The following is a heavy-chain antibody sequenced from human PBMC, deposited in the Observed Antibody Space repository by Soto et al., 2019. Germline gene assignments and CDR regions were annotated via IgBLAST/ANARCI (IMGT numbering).Heavy chain of an antibody. J-gene: IGHJ6*02. Sequence: QVQLVESGGGVVQPGRSLGLSCAASGFPFSSFAMHWVRQAPGEGLEWVAVISYDGSKKDCADSVKGRFTISRDNSKNTLFLQMNSLRPEDTALYYCARDGNSGYDWDYYYGMDAWGQGTTVTVSS. CDR2: ISYDGSKK. CDR1: GFPFSSFA. CDR3: ARDGNSGYDWDYYYGMDA. V-gene: IGHV3-30-3*01. D-gene: IGHD5-12*01.